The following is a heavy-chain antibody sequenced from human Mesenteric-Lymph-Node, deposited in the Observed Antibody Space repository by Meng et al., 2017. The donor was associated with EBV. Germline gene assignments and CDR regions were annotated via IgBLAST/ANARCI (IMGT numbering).Heavy chain of an antibody. V-gene: IGHV2-5*02. CDR1: GFSLSTSGVS. J-gene: IGHJ4*02. CDR3: AHSPYTTSSFAFDY. Sequence: QITLKESGPTLVNPTQTLTLTCPFSGFSLSTSGVSVGWIRQPPGKALEWLALIYWDDDKRYSPSLNSRLAITKDTSKNQVVLTMTNMDPVDTATYYCAHSPYTTSSFAFDYWGQGTLVTVAS. D-gene: IGHD6-6*01. CDR2: IYWDDDK.